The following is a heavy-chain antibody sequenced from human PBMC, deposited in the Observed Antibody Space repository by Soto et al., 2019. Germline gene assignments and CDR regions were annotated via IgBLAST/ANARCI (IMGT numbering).Heavy chain of an antibody. Sequence: GESLKISCKGSGYSFTSYWIGWVRQMPGKGLEWMGIIYPGDSDTRYSPSFQGQVTISADKSISTAYLQWSSLKASDTAMYYCAKTQGPYYYDSSGYYYEYYCYGMDVWGQGTTVTVS. J-gene: IGHJ6*02. CDR2: IYPGDSDT. CDR1: GYSFTSYW. CDR3: AKTQGPYYYDSSGYYYEYYCYGMDV. D-gene: IGHD3-22*01. V-gene: IGHV5-51*01.